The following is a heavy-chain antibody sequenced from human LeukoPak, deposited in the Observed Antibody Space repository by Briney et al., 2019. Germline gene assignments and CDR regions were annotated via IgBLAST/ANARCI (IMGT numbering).Heavy chain of an antibody. CDR3: AKETRSAAGTAYYYYYYYMDV. V-gene: IGHV3-23*01. D-gene: IGHD6-13*01. Sequence: GGSLRLSCAASGFTFSSYAMSWVRQAPGKGLEWVSAISGSGGSTYYADSVKGRFTISRDNSKNTLYLQMNSLRAEDTAVYYCAKETRSAAGTAYYYYYYYMDVWGKGTTVTVSS. CDR1: GFTFSSYA. CDR2: ISGSGGST. J-gene: IGHJ6*03.